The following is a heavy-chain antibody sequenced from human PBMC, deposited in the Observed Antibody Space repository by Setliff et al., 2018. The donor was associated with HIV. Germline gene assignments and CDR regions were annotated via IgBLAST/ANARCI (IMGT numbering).Heavy chain of an antibody. Sequence: GASVKVSCKASGYTFTNYIMNWVRQAPGQGLEWMGWINTNTGNPTYAQGFTGRFVFSLDTSVSTAYLQISSLKAEDTAVYYCARGMRGIFYDFDIWGQGTMVTVSS. CDR3: ARGMRGIFYDFDI. V-gene: IGHV7-4-1*02. J-gene: IGHJ3*02. D-gene: IGHD3-16*01. CDR2: INTNTGNP. CDR1: GYTFTNYI.